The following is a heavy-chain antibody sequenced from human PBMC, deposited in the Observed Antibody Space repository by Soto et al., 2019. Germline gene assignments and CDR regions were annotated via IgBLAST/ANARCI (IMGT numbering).Heavy chain of an antibody. Sequence: PGASLKISCKGSGYSFTSYWISWVRQMPGKGLEWMGRIDPSDSYTNYSPSFQGHVTISADKSISTAYLQWSSLKASDTAMYYCARRALPDYYYYYGMDVWGQGTTVTVSS. J-gene: IGHJ6*02. V-gene: IGHV5-10-1*01. CDR2: IDPSDSYT. CDR3: ARRALPDYYYYYGMDV. CDR1: GYSFTSYW.